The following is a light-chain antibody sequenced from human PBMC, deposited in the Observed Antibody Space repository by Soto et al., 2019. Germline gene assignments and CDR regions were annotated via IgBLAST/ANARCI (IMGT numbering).Light chain of an antibody. V-gene: IGKV3-15*01. J-gene: IGKJ5*01. CDR3: QQYNTWPPIT. Sequence: IVLPQSPASLSVSPGARATLSCRASQSVRSNLAWYQQKPGQAPRLLIFGASSSATGIPARFSGTGSGTEFTLTISSLQSEDFAVYYCQQYNTWPPITFGQGTRLEI. CDR1: QSVRSN. CDR2: GAS.